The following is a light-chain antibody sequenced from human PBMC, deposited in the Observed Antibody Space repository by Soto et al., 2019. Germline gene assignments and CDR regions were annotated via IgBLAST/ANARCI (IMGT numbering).Light chain of an antibody. J-gene: IGLJ2*01. Sequence: SYELTQPPSVSVSPGQTASITCSGDKLGDKYACWYQQKPGQSPVLVIYQDSKRPSGIPERFSGSNSGNTATLTISGTQAMDGAAYYCQGWDSSTEVFGGGTKLTFL. V-gene: IGLV3-1*01. CDR3: QGWDSSTEV. CDR1: KLGDKY. CDR2: QDS.